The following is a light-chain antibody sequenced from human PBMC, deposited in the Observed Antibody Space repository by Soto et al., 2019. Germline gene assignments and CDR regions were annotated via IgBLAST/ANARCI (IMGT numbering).Light chain of an antibody. CDR3: CSYAGSSTYA. CDR2: EVS. CDR1: SSDVGSYNL. Sequence: TSSDVGSYNLVSWYQQHPGKAPKLMIYEVSKRPSGVSNRFSGSKSGNTASLTISGLQAEDEADYYCCSYAGSSTYAFGTGTKVTVL. J-gene: IGLJ1*01. V-gene: IGLV2-23*02.